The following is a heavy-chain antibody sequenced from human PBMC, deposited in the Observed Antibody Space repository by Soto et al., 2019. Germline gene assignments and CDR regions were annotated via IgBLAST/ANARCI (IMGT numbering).Heavy chain of an antibody. J-gene: IGHJ4*02. CDR3: AKGGRQWLVTSDFNY. V-gene: IGHV3-30*18. CDR1: GFPFSDYA. CDR2: VSHDGRNT. Sequence: PGGSQSLSCAASGFPFSDYAMHWVRQAPGKGLEWVAVVSHDGRNTHYADSVKGRFTISRDSSKNTVSLEMTSLRAEDTAVYYCAKGGRQWLVTSDFNYWGQGALVTVSS. D-gene: IGHD6-19*01.